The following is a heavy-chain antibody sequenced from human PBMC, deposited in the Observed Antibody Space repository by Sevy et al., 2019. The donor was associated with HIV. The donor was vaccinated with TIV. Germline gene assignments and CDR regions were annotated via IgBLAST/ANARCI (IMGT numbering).Heavy chain of an antibody. J-gene: IGHJ3*02. CDR2: IYSGDST. CDR1: GFTVSSNY. V-gene: IGHV3-53*01. Sequence: GGSLRLSCAASGFTVSSNYMSWVRQAPGKGLEWVSVIYSGDSTYYADSVKGRFTISRDNSKNTLYLQMNSLRAEDTAVYYCARARSHDAFDIWGQGTMVTVSS. CDR3: ARARSHDAFDI.